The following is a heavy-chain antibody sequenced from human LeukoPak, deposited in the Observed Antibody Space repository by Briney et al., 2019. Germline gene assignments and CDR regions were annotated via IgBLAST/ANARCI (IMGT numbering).Heavy chain of an antibody. D-gene: IGHD1-26*01. Sequence: GGSLRLSCAASGFAFSNYWMHWVRQAPGKGLEWVAVIWYDGSNKNYADSVKGRFTISRDNSKNTLYLQVNSLRAEDTAVYYCARDGGVGGSYFLGYWGQGTLVTVSS. V-gene: IGHV3-33*08. CDR1: GFAFSNYW. J-gene: IGHJ4*02. CDR2: IWYDGSNK. CDR3: ARDGGVGGSYFLGY.